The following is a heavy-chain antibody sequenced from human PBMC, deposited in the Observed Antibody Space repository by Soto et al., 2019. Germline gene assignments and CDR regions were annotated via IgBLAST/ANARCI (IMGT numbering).Heavy chain of an antibody. D-gene: IGHD2-21*01. CDR2: MNPNSGYT. CDR1: GYTFTSYD. J-gene: IGHJ4*02. V-gene: IGHV1-8*01. Sequence: ASVKVSCKASGYTFTSYDINWVRQTTGQGLEWMGWMNPNSGYTGHAQKFQGRVTMTRDTSTSTAYMELSSLRSEDTAVYYCARVFGSIDYWGQGTLVTVSS. CDR3: ARVFGSIDY.